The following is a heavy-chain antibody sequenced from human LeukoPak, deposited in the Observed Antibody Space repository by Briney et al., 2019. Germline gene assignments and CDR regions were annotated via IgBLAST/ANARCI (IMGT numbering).Heavy chain of an antibody. CDR1: GGSINSFY. J-gene: IGHJ4*02. D-gene: IGHD4-11*01. Sequence: SETLSLTCTVSGGSINSFYWSWIRQPPGKGLEWIGYIYSSGNTNYNPSLKSRVTISVDTSRNQFSLKLSSVTAADTAVYYCARDYSGKFDYWGQGTLVTVSS. CDR2: IYSSGNT. V-gene: IGHV4-59*01. CDR3: ARDYSGKFDY.